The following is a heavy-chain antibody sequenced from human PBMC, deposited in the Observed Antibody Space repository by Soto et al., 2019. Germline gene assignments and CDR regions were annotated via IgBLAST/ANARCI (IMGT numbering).Heavy chain of an antibody. CDR2: IWHDGSTE. J-gene: IGHJ4*02. Sequence: QVQLVESGGGVVQPGRSLRLSCAASGFPFGTYGMHWVRQAPGKGLEWVAVIWHDGSTEYYAVSVEGRFTISRDNSKHTLHLQMNGLRADDTAVYYCARARAGFLESFEVWGRGTLVTVSP. CDR3: ARARAGFLESFEV. D-gene: IGHD3-3*01. CDR1: GFPFGTYG. V-gene: IGHV3-33*01.